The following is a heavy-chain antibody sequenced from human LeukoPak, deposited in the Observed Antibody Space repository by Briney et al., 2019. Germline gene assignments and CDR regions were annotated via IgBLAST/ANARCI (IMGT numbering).Heavy chain of an antibody. CDR3: ARDLSATWYSLAY. J-gene: IGHJ4*02. CDR1: GLCNSDYG. CDR2: IDWAGHAS. V-gene: IGHV3-20*04. Sequence: PGWSLRLSCVGAGLCNSDYGMSWVRQAPGKGLELVSGIDWAGHASSYSDSVKGRFTISRDNAENSLYLDMTSLRAEDTAFYYCARDLSATWYSLAYWGQGTLVTVSS. D-gene: IGHD2-15*01.